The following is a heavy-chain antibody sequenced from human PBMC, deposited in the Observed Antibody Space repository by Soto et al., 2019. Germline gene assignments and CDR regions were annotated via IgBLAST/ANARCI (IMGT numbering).Heavy chain of an antibody. J-gene: IGHJ6*03. V-gene: IGHV3-74*01. CDR3: ARGYGLFHYYYYMDV. Sequence: EVQLVESGGGLVQPGGSLRLSCAASGFTFSSYWMHWVRQAPGKGLVWVSRINSDGSSTSYADSVKGRFTISRDNAKNTLYLQMHSLRAEDTAVYYCARGYGLFHYYYYMDVWGKGTTVTVSS. CDR1: GFTFSSYW. CDR2: INSDGSST. D-gene: IGHD3-22*01.